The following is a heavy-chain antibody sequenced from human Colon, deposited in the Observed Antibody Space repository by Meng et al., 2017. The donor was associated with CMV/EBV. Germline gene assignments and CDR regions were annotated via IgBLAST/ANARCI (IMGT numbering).Heavy chain of an antibody. CDR2: IYYTGGT. Sequence: GSLSLTCSVSGGSISGGGYWGWYRQPPGKGLEYIGNIYYTGGTNYNPALKSRVTMSVDTTKNQFSLKMRSVTAADTAVYYCAKDSQHQLIGDWGQGTLVTVSS. CDR1: GGSISGGGY. J-gene: IGHJ4*02. D-gene: IGHD2-21*01. V-gene: IGHV4-39*07. CDR3: AKDSQHQLIGD.